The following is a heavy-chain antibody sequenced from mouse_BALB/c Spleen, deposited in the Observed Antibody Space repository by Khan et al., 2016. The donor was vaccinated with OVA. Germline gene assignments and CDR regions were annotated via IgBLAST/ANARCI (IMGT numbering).Heavy chain of an antibody. CDR1: GYSITSDYA. D-gene: IGHD2-2*01. CDR3: AIRPFGYDSAFFPY. Sequence: EVQLVESGPGLVKPSQSLSLTCTVTGYSITSDYAWNWIRQFPGNKLEWMGYISFSGATSYNPSLKSRISIPRDTSKNQFFLHLSSVSAEEAAASCWAIRPFGYDSAFFPYWGQGTLVTVSA. V-gene: IGHV3-2*02. CDR2: ISFSGAT. J-gene: IGHJ3*01.